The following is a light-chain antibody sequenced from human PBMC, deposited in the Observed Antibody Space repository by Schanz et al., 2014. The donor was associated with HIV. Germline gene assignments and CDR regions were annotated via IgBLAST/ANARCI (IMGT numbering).Light chain of an antibody. CDR1: RSNIGAGYD. CDR3: SSYTSSSTCV. CDR2: GST. V-gene: IGLV1-40*01. Sequence: QSVLTQPPSVSAAPGQRVTISCTGSRSNIGAGYDVHWYQHLPGTAPKLLIYGSTNRPSGVPDRFSGSKSGSTASLTVSGLQAEDEADYYCSSYTSSSTCVFGTGTKLTVL. J-gene: IGLJ1*01.